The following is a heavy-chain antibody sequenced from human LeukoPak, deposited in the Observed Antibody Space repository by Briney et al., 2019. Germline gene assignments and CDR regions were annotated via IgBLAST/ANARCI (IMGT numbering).Heavy chain of an antibody. V-gene: IGHV4-34*01. D-gene: IGHD6-13*01. CDR2: INHSGST. CDR3: ARRPIAAAGKGFDP. J-gene: IGHJ5*02. CDR1: GGSFSGHY. Sequence: SETLSLTCAVYGGSFSGHYWSWIRQPPGKGLEWIGEINHSGSTNYNPSLKSRVTISVDTSKNQFSLKLSSVTAADTAVYYCARRPIAAAGKGFDPWGQGTLVTVSS.